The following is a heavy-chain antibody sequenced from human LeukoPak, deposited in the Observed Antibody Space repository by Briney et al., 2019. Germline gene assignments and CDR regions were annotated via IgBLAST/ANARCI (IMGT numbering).Heavy chain of an antibody. V-gene: IGHV4-39*01. J-gene: IGHJ5*02. CDR1: GGSISSSSYY. CDR3: ARSSGYLFDP. D-gene: IGHD3-22*01. CDR2: IYYSGST. Sequence: SDTLSLTCTVSGGSISSSSYYWGWIRQPPGKGLEWIGSIYYSGSTYYNPSLKSRVTISVDTSKNQFSLKLSSVSAADTAVYYCARSSGYLFDPWGQGILVTVSS.